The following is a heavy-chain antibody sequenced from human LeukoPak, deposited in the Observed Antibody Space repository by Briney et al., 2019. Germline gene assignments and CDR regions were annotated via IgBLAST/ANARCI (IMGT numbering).Heavy chain of an antibody. Sequence: GASVKVSCKASGYTFTSYGIIWVRQAPGQGLEWMGWISAYNGNTNYAQKLQGRVTMTTDTSTSTAYMELRSLRSDDTAVYYCARELSSWYYYGSGSYNWFDPWGQGTLVTVSS. CDR3: ARELSSWYYYGSGSYNWFDP. CDR2: ISAYNGNT. CDR1: GYTFTSYG. J-gene: IGHJ5*02. D-gene: IGHD3-10*01. V-gene: IGHV1-18*01.